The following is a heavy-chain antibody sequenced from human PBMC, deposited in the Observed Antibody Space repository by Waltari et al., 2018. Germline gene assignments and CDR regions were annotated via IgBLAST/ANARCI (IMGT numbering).Heavy chain of an antibody. CDR2: IRSSGGST. Sequence: EVQLVASGGGLVQPGGSLRVSCAASGFTFGSYAMYWVRQAPGKGLEWVSSIRSSGGSTYYAPSMKGRLTISRNNAKNPLFLELNSLGVEETAQYYLATRGGTGIVAVGGTHCDYWGQGTLVTVSS. V-gene: IGHV3-23*04. D-gene: IGHD1-26*01. J-gene: IGHJ4*02. CDR3: ATRGGTGIVAVGGTHCDY. CDR1: GFTFGSYA.